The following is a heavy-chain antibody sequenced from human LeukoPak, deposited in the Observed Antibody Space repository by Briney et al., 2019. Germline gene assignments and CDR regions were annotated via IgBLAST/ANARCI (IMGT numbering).Heavy chain of an antibody. J-gene: IGHJ5*02. CDR1: GYTFTGYY. CDR2: INPNSGGT. V-gene: IGHV1-2*06. Sequence: ASVKVSCKASGYTFTGYYMHWVRQAPGQGLEWMGRINPNSGGTNYAQKFQGRVTMTRDTSISTAYMELSRLRSDDTAVCYCAREYEMKYYYDSSGYYWFDPWGQGTLVTVSS. D-gene: IGHD3-22*01. CDR3: AREYEMKYYYDSSGYYWFDP.